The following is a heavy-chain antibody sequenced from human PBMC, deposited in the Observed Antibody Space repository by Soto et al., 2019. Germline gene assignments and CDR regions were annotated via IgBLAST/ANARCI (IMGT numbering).Heavy chain of an antibody. CDR1: GYIFTSYH. CDR3: TREVRFPGESGSYNLFDY. J-gene: IGHJ4*02. Sequence: ASVKVSCKAYGYIFTSYHIHWVRQAPGQGLEWMGKVNPSGSTAYAQQFQGRVTMTRDTSTSTLYMELSSLRSEDAAVYYCTREVRFPGESGSYNLFDYWGQGTPVTVSS. D-gene: IGHD3-10*01. V-gene: IGHV1-46*01. CDR2: VNPSGST.